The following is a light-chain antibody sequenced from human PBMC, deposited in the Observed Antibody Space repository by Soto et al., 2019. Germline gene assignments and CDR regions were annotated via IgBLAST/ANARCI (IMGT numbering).Light chain of an antibody. CDR2: KAS. CDR1: QTISNW. Sequence: DIQMTQSPSTLSASVGDTVTITCRASQTISNWLAWYQQKPGKAPKVLIYKASTIESGVPSRFSVSGSGTEFTLTISNLQPDDFATYYCQQYNTYSRTFGQGTKVDIK. V-gene: IGKV1-5*03. CDR3: QQYNTYSRT. J-gene: IGKJ1*01.